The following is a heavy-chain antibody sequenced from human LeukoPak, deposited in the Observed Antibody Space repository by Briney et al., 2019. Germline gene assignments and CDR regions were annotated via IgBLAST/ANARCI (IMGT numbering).Heavy chain of an antibody. V-gene: IGHV3-21*04. J-gene: IGHJ4*02. D-gene: IGHD3-22*01. CDR1: GFTFSSYS. Sequence: GGSLRLSCAASGFTFSSYSMNWVRQAPGKGLEWVSSISSSSSYIYYADSVKGRFTISRDNAKNSLYLQMNSLRAEETAVYYCAKRTYYSDSSSYRAFDYWGQGTLVTVSS. CDR2: ISSSSSYI. CDR3: AKRTYYSDSSSYRAFDY.